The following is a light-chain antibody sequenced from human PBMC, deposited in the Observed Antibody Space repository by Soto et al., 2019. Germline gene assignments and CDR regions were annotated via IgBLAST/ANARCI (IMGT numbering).Light chain of an antibody. CDR2: DAS. CDR1: QSISSW. J-gene: IGKJ1*01. CDR3: QKYNSYSWT. V-gene: IGKV1-5*01. Sequence: DIQMPPSPSTLSAAVVDRVPITFRASQSISSWLAWYQQKPGKAPKLLIYDASSLESGVPSRFSGSGSGTEFTLTISSLQPDDFATYYCQKYNSYSWTCGKG.